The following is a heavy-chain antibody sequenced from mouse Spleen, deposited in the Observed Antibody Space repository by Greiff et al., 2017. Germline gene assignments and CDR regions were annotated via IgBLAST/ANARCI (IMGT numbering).Heavy chain of an antibody. CDR2: ISSGSSTI. Sequence: EVQLVESGGGLVQPGGSRKLSCAASGFTFSSFGMHWVRQAPEKGLEWVAYISSGSSTIYYADTVKGRFTISRDNPKNTLFLQMTSLRSEDTAMYYCARSRWDEGMDYWGQGTSVTVSS. CDR3: ARSRWDEGMDY. CDR1: GFTFSSFG. J-gene: IGHJ4*01. V-gene: IGHV5-17*02. D-gene: IGHD4-1*01.